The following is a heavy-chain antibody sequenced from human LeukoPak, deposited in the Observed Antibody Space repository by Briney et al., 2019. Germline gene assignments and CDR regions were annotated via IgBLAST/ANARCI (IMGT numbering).Heavy chain of an antibody. CDR1: GYTFTDYY. CDR3: ARDLLGRVSRNWFDP. CDR2: INPSTGGT. D-gene: IGHD7-27*01. J-gene: IGHJ5*02. Sequence: ASVKVSCKASGYTFTDYYMHWVRQAPGQGLEWMGWINPSTGGTVYAQNFQGRVYMTRDTSISTAYMELSRLRSDDTAVYYCARDLLGRVSRNWFDPWGQGTLVTVSS. V-gene: IGHV1-2*02.